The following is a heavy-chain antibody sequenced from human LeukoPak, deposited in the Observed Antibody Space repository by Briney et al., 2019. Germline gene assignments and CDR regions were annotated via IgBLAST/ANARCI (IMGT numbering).Heavy chain of an antibody. Sequence: GESLKSSCKGSGYSFNSYWIGWVRQMPGKGLEWMGIIYPGDSDTRYSPSFQGQVTISADKSISTAYLQWSSLKASDTAMHYCAVVAPSSDWFDPWGQGTLITVSS. CDR3: AVVAPSSDWFDP. J-gene: IGHJ5*02. CDR2: IYPGDSDT. V-gene: IGHV5-51*01. D-gene: IGHD2-15*01. CDR1: GYSFNSYW.